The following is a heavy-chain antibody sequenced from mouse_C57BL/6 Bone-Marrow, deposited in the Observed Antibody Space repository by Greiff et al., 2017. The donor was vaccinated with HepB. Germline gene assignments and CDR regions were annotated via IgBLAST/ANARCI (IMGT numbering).Heavy chain of an antibody. D-gene: IGHD2-3*01. V-gene: IGHV14-4*01. CDR1: GFNIKDDY. CDR3: TTPSYDGYYGVFYAMDY. Sequence: VQLQQSGAELVRPGASVKLSCTASGFNIKDDYMHWVKQRPEQGLEWIGWIDPENGDTEYAPKFQGKATITADTSSNTAYLQLSSLTSEDTAVYYCTTPSYDGYYGVFYAMDYWGQGTSVTVSS. J-gene: IGHJ4*01. CDR2: IDPENGDT.